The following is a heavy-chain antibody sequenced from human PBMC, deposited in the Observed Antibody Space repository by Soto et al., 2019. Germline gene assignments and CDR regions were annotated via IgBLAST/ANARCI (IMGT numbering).Heavy chain of an antibody. V-gene: IGHV4-31*02. CDR3: ARGGYYYENSGQNAYDY. CDR2: IYYGGST. CDR1: GGSISSGGYY. J-gene: IGHJ4*01. D-gene: IGHD3-22*01. Sequence: SETLSLTXTVSGGSISSGGYYWSWIRQHPGKGLEWIGYIYYGGSTYYNPSLKSRATISGDTSKNQFSLKLSSVTAADTAVYYCARGGYYYENSGQNAYDYWGQGILVTVSS.